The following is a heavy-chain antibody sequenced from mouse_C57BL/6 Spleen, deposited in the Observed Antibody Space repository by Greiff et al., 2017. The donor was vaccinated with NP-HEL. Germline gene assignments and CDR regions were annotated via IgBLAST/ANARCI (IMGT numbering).Heavy chain of an antibody. J-gene: IGHJ2*01. CDR2: IDPSASYT. CDR3: ARLLPDY. V-gene: IGHV1-69*01. D-gene: IGHD1-1*01. Sequence: VQLQQPGAELVMPGASVKLSCKASGYTFTSYWMHWVKQRPGQGLEWIGEIDPSASYTNYNQKFKGKSTLTVDKSSSTAYMQLSSLTSEDSAVYYCARLLPDYWGQGTTLTVSS. CDR1: GYTFTSYW.